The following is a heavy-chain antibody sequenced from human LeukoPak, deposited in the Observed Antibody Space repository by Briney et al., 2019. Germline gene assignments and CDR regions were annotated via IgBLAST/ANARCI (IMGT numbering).Heavy chain of an antibody. J-gene: IGHJ4*02. CDR2: INDVSGDI. V-gene: IGHV3-21*05. CDR3: ARDTFQPGRIDC. D-gene: IGHD1-14*01. CDR1: EFTFSLYG. Sequence: GGSLRLSCAASEFTFSLYGMSWVRQAPGKGLEWVSYINDVSGDIHYADSVRGRFTISRDNAKNTLYLQMNSLRAEDTAVYYCARDTFQPGRIDCWGQGTLVIVSS.